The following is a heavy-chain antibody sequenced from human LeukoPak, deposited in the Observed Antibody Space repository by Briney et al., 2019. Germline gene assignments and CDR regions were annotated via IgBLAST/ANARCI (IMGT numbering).Heavy chain of an antibody. Sequence: GGSLRLSCAASGFTFDDYAMHWVRQAPGKGLEWVSGISWNSGSIGYADSVKGRFTISRDNAKNSLYLQMNSLRAEDTALYYCAKDIAAAGTQNFDYWGQGTLVTVSS. D-gene: IGHD6-13*01. V-gene: IGHV3-9*01. J-gene: IGHJ4*02. CDR3: AKDIAAAGTQNFDY. CDR2: ISWNSGSI. CDR1: GFTFDDYA.